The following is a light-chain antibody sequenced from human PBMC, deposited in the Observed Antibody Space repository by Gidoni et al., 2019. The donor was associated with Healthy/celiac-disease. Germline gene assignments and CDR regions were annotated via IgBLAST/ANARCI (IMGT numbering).Light chain of an antibody. CDR3: QQRSNWPLLT. CDR2: DAS. V-gene: IGKV3-11*01. J-gene: IGKJ4*01. CDR1: QSVSSS. Sequence: EIVLTQSPATLSLSPGERATLSCRASQSVSSSLDWYQQKPGQAPRLLIYDASNRATGITARFSGSGSGTDFTLTISSLEPEDFAVYYCQQRSNWPLLTFGGGTKVEIK.